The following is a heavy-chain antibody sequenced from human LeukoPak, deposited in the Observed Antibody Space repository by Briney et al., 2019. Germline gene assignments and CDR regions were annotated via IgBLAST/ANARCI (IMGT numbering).Heavy chain of an antibody. Sequence: PGGSLRLSCAASGFTFSDYYMSWIRQAPGKGLGWVSDISGSGGSTYHADSVKGRFTISRDNSKNTLYLQMNSLRAEDTAVYYCAKGRRDGFNYGIDVWGQGTTVTVSS. D-gene: IGHD5-24*01. V-gene: IGHV3-23*01. J-gene: IGHJ6*02. CDR1: GFTFSDYY. CDR3: AKGRRDGFNYGIDV. CDR2: ISGSGGST.